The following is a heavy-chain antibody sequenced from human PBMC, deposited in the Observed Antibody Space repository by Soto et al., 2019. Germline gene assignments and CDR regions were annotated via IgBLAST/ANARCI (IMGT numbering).Heavy chain of an antibody. CDR2: ISIGGTTI. Sequence: SLRLSCAASGFTFRNYNMNWVRQAPGKGLEWVSHISIGGTTIDYADSVKGRFTISRDNAKNSLYLQMNSLRAEDTALYYCAKADCISTSCYPSDPWGQGTLVTVS. CDR1: GFTFRNYN. D-gene: IGHD2-2*01. J-gene: IGHJ5*02. V-gene: IGHV3-48*04. CDR3: AKADCISTSCYPSDP.